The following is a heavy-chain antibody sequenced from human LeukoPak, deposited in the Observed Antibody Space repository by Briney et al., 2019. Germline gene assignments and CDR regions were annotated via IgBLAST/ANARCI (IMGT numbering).Heavy chain of an antibody. J-gene: IGHJ4*02. V-gene: IGHV4-4*02. CDR3: ARAEPRGSIWYPY. Sequence: PSGTLSLTCAVSGGSISSNNWWSWVRQPPGKGLEWIGEIFHSGSTNYNPSLKSRVTISVDKSKNQFSLKLNSVTAADTAVYYCARAEPRGSIWYPYWGQGTLVTVSS. CDR2: IFHSGST. D-gene: IGHD6-13*01. CDR1: GGSISSNNW.